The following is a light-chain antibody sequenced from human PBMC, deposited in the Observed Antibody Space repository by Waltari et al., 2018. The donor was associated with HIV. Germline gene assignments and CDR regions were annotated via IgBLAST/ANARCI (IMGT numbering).Light chain of an antibody. CDR2: LTS. J-gene: IGKJ4*01. V-gene: IGKV2-28*01. CDR3: MQALNTIT. CDR1: QSLLHSDGYDY. Sequence: IVLTQSALAMPVTPGGPASISCWSSQSLLHSDGYDYLDWYLQKAGKAPQLLIYLTSYRATGVPDRFSGSGSGTNFTLSISEVEPEDVGVYYCMQALNTITFGGGTKMEI.